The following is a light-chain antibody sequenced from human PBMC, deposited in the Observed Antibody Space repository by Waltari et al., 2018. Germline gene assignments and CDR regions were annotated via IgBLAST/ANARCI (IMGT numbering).Light chain of an antibody. J-gene: IGKJ2*01. CDR3: QQYNDWPQT. CDR1: QSVSGN. V-gene: IGKV3-15*01. Sequence: IVMTQSPATLSVSPGERVTLSCRASQSVSGNLAWYQQKPGQAPRLLMYGASTRDAGVPTRFSGSGSGTEFTVTISSLQSEDFAVYYCQQYNDWPQTFGQGTKLETK. CDR2: GAS.